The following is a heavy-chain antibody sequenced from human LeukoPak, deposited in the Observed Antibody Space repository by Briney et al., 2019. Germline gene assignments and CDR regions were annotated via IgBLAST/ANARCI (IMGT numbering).Heavy chain of an antibody. Sequence: GGSLRLSCAASGFTFSSYWMSWVRQAPGKGLEWVANIKQDGSEKYYVDSVKGRFTISRDNAKNSLYLQMNSLRDEDTAVYYCASSGGQWLAFDYWGQGTLVTVSS. CDR3: ASSGGQWLAFDY. CDR2: IKQDGSEK. V-gene: IGHV3-7*01. CDR1: GFTFSSYW. D-gene: IGHD6-19*01. J-gene: IGHJ4*02.